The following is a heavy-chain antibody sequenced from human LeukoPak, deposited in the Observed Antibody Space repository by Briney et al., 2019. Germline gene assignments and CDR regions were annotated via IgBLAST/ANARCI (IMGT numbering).Heavy chain of an antibody. Sequence: ASVRVSCQASGYTFTSYDINWVRQATGQGLEWMGWMNPISGNTGSAQKFQGRVTMTRDTSISTAYMELSRLRSDDTAVYYCARLATDSSGYSVDYWGQGTLVTVSS. J-gene: IGHJ4*02. CDR2: MNPISGNT. CDR1: GYTFTSYD. D-gene: IGHD3-22*01. V-gene: IGHV1-8*01. CDR3: ARLATDSSGYSVDY.